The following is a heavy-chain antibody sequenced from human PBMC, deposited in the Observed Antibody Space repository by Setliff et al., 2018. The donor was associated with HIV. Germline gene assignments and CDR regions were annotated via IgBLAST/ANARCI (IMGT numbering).Heavy chain of an antibody. CDR3: ARDMMYHYDRSGSFGWFGP. CDR1: GGSISSGGNY. Sequence: PSETLSLTCTVSGGSISSGGNYWSWIRQYPGKGLEWIGYINHRGTTEYNPSLRSRVTISVDTSKNQFSLKLTSLTAADTAVYYCARDMMYHYDRSGSFGWFGPWGQGTLVTVSS. J-gene: IGHJ5*02. D-gene: IGHD3-22*01. CDR2: INHRGTT. V-gene: IGHV4-61*08.